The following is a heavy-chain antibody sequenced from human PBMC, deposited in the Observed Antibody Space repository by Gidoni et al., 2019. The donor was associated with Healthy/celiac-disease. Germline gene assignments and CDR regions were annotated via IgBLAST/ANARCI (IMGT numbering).Heavy chain of an antibody. D-gene: IGHD3-22*01. Sequence: EVQLVESGGCLVQPGGSLGLSCAPSGFTFSSYWMSWVRKAPGKGLEWVANIKQDGSEKYYVDSVKGRFTISRDNAKKSLYLKMNSLRAEDTAVYYCAREGGFYYDSSGYYNPYYFDYWGQGTLVTVSS. CDR2: IKQDGSEK. V-gene: IGHV3-7*05. CDR3: AREGGFYYDSSGYYNPYYFDY. J-gene: IGHJ4*02. CDR1: GFTFSSYW.